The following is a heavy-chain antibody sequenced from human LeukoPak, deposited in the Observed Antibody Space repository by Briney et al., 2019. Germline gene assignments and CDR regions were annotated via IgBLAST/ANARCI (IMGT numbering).Heavy chain of an antibody. V-gene: IGHV3-21*01. Sequence: GGSLRLSCAASGFTFSSYSMNWVRQAPGKGLEWVSSISSSSSYIYYADSVKGRFTISRDKAKNSLYLQMNSLRAEDTAMYYCPREGMVATFDYWGQGTLVTVSS. J-gene: IGHJ4*02. D-gene: IGHD5-12*01. CDR2: ISSSSSYI. CDR3: PREGMVATFDY. CDR1: GFTFSSYS.